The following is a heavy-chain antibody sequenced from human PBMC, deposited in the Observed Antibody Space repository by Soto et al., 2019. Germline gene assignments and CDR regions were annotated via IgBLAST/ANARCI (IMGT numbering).Heavy chain of an antibody. CDR1: GFTFSDYA. V-gene: IGHV3-30*18. CDR2: VSHDGRNA. J-gene: IGHJ4*02. D-gene: IGHD6-19*01. CDR3: AKGGRQWLVTSDFNY. Sequence: VQLVESGGGVVQPGRSLRLSCAASGFTFSDYAMHWVRQAPGKGLEWVAVVSHDGRNAHYADSVKGRFPISRDSSKNTVSLELTSLSAEDTAVYYCAKGGRQWLVTSDFNYWGQGALVTVSS.